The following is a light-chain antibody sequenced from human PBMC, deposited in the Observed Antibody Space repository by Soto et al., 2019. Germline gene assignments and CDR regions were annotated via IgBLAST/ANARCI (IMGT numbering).Light chain of an antibody. V-gene: IGKV3-15*01. CDR3: QQYDDWPPIT. J-gene: IGKJ5*01. CDR2: GAS. Sequence: EIVMTQSPATLSVSPGARATLSCRASQSIGSNVAWYQQRPGQVPRLLIYGASTRATGIPARFSASGSGTEFTLTITGLQSEDSAIYHCQQYDDWPPITFGQGTRLEIK. CDR1: QSIGSN.